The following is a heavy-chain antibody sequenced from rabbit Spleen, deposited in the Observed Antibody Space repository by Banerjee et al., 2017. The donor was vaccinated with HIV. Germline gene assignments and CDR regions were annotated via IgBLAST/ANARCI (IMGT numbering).Heavy chain of an antibody. CDR1: GFSFGDRDV. D-gene: IGHD2-1*01. V-gene: IGHV1S45*01. CDR2: INAATGKP. CDR3: ARGSATMTMVITGYYLYL. Sequence: QEQLVESGGGLVQPTGSLTLTCKASGFSFGDRDVMCWVRQAPGKGLEWIACINAATGKPVYATWAKGRFTISRTSSTTVTLRMTSLTAADTATYFCARGSATMTMVITGYYLYLWGQGTLVTV. J-gene: IGHJ4*01.